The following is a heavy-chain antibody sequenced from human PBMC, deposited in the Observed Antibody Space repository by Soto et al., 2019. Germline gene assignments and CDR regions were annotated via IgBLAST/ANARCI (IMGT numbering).Heavy chain of an antibody. CDR1: GYTLTELS. J-gene: IGHJ3*02. V-gene: IGHV1-24*01. Sequence: ASVKVSCKVSGYTLTELSMHWVRQAPGKGLEWMGGFDPEDGETIYAQKFQGRVTMTEDTSTDTAYMELSSLRSEDTAVYYCASYSEYYYDSSGSRRAFDIWGQGTMVTV. CDR2: FDPEDGET. D-gene: IGHD3-22*01. CDR3: ASYSEYYYDSSGSRRAFDI.